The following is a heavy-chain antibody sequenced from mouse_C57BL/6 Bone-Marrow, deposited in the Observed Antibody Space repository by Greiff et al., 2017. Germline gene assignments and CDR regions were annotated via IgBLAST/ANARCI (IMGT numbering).Heavy chain of an antibody. CDR3: ARGRGGYFDY. Sequence: VQLQQPGAELVMPGASVKLSCKASGYTFTSYWMHWVKQRPGQGLEWIGEIDPSDSYTNYNQKFKGKSTLTVDKSSSTAYMPLSSLTSEDSAVYYCARGRGGYFDYWGQGTTLTVSS. CDR1: GYTFTSYW. J-gene: IGHJ2*01. CDR2: IDPSDSYT. V-gene: IGHV1-69*01.